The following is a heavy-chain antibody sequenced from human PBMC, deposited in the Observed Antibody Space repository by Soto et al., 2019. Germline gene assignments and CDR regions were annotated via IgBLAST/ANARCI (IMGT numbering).Heavy chain of an antibody. J-gene: IGHJ4*02. CDR2: IYYSGST. CDR1: GGSISTYY. Sequence: SETLSLTCTVSGGSISTYYWSWIRQPPGKGLEWIGYIYYSGSTNYNPSIKSRVTMSINTSKNQFSLNLSYVTAADTAVYYCARRAAIFFDYWGQGTLVTVSS. V-gene: IGHV4-59*08. CDR3: ARRAAIFFDY.